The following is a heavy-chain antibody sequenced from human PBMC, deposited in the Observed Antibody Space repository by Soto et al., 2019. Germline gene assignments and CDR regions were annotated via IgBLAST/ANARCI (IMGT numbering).Heavy chain of an antibody. CDR1: GFTFSSYA. D-gene: IGHD6-19*01. Sequence: PGGSLRLSCAASGFTFSSYAMSWVRQAPGKGLEWVSAISGSGGSTYYADSVKGRFTISRDNSKNTLYLQMNSLRAEDTAVYYCAKAQGDSSGWHVIYFDYWGQGTLVTVSS. V-gene: IGHV3-23*01. J-gene: IGHJ4*02. CDR3: AKAQGDSSGWHVIYFDY. CDR2: ISGSGGST.